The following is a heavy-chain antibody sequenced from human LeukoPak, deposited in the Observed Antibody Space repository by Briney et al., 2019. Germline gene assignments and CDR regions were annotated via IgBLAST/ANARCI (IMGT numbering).Heavy chain of an antibody. D-gene: IGHD1-26*01. V-gene: IGHV3-23*01. CDR1: GFTFSNSA. Sequence: GGSLRLSCAASGFTFSNSAMSWVRQAPGKGLEWVSAISGSGASTYYADSVKGRFTISRDNSKNTLYLQMNSLRAEDTAVYYCATPIVGATISAFDIWGQGTMVTVSS. J-gene: IGHJ3*02. CDR2: ISGSGAST. CDR3: ATPIVGATISAFDI.